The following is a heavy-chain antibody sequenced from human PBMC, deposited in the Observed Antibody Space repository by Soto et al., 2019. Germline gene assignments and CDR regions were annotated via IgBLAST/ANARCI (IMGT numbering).Heavy chain of an antibody. J-gene: IGHJ6*03. CDR2: FDPEDGET. Sequence: ASVKVSCKVSGYTLTELSMHWVRQAPGKGLEWMGGFDPEDGETIYAQKFQGRVTMTEDTSTDTAYMELSSLRSEDTAVYYCATFSGYSSSYYYYYYMAVWGKGTTVTVSS. CDR3: ATFSGYSSSYYYYYYMAV. V-gene: IGHV1-24*01. D-gene: IGHD6-6*01. CDR1: GYTLTELS.